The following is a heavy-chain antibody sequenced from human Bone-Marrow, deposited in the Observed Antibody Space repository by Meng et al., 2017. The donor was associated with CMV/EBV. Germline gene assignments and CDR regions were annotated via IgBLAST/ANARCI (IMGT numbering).Heavy chain of an antibody. Sequence: VQLVESGGGVVQPGGSLRLSCAASGFTFSSYGMHWVRQAPGKGLEWVAFIRYDGSNKYYADSVKGRFTISRDNSKNTLYLQMNSLRAEDTAVYYCARGQDSHGEYYFDYWGQGTLVTVSS. J-gene: IGHJ4*02. D-gene: IGHD4-17*01. CDR3: ARGQDSHGEYYFDY. CDR1: GFTFSSYG. V-gene: IGHV3-30*02. CDR2: IRYDGSNK.